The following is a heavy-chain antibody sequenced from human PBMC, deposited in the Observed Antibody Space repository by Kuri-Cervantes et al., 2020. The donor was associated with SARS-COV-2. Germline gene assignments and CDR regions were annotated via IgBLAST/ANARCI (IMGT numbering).Heavy chain of an antibody. D-gene: IGHD2-15*01. V-gene: IGHV3-23*01. CDR1: GFSFSSYA. CDR2: VSGSGGST. J-gene: IGHJ4*02. CDR3: AKIGTQYCSAGSCYVDY. Sequence: GGSLRLSCAASGFSFSSYAMSWVRQAPGKGLEWVSAVSGSGGSTYYADSVKGRFTISRDKSKNKLYLQMNSLRAEDTAVYYCAKIGTQYCSAGSCYVDYWGQGTLVTVSS.